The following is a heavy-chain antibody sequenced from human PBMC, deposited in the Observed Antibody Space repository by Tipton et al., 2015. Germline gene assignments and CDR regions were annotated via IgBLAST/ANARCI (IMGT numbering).Heavy chain of an antibody. Sequence: RSLRLSCAASGFTFSSYGMHWVRQAPGKGLEWVAVISYDGSNKYYADSVKGRFTISRDNSKNTLYLQMNSLRAEDTAVYYCAKEPYSGSYFDYYYGMDVWGQGTTVTVSS. V-gene: IGHV3-30*18. J-gene: IGHJ6*02. D-gene: IGHD1-26*01. CDR1: GFTFSSYG. CDR3: AKEPYSGSYFDYYYGMDV. CDR2: ISYDGSNK.